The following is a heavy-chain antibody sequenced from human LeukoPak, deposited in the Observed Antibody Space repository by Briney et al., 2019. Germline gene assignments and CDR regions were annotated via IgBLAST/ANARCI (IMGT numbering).Heavy chain of an antibody. Sequence: SQTLSLTCTVSGGSISSGGYYWSWIRQHPGKGLEWIGYIYYSGSTYYNPSLKSRVTISVDTSKNQFSLKLSSVTAADTAVYYCARGGTDYFDYWGQGTQVTVSS. CDR2: IYYSGST. V-gene: IGHV4-31*03. J-gene: IGHJ4*02. CDR3: ARGGTDYFDY. CDR1: GGSISSGGYY. D-gene: IGHD3-16*01.